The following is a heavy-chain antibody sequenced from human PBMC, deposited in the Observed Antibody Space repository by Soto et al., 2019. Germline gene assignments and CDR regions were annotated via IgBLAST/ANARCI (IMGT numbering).Heavy chain of an antibody. J-gene: IGHJ5*02. D-gene: IGHD6-13*01. V-gene: IGHV5-51*01. CDR3: AIREPFVSSSWYEGVWFDP. Sequence: PGESLRISCKGSGYSFTSYWIGWVRPMPGKGLEWMGIIYPGDSDTRYSPSFQGQVTISADKSISTAYLQWSSLKAPDTAMYYCAIREPFVSSSWYEGVWFDPWGQGTLVTVSS. CDR1: GYSFTSYW. CDR2: IYPGDSDT.